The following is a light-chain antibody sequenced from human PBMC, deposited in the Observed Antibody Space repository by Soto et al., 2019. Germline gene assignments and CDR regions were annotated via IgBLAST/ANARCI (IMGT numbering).Light chain of an antibody. V-gene: IGLV2-11*01. CDR1: SSDVGGYNY. CDR2: DVS. Sequence: QSALTQPRSVSGSPGQSVTISCTGTSSDVGGYNYVSWYQQHPGKAPKLMIYDVSKRPSGVPDRFSGSKSGNTASLGITGLQTGDEADYYCGTWDSSLSAGVFGGGTKLTVL. J-gene: IGLJ2*01. CDR3: GTWDSSLSAGV.